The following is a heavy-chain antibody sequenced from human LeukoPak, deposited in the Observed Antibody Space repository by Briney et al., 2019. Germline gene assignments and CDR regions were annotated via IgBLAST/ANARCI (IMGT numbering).Heavy chain of an antibody. V-gene: IGHV4-59*01. CDR2: IYYSGST. Sequence: PSETLSLTCAVYGGSFRGYYWSWVRQSPGKGLEWIGYIYYSGSTNYNSSLKSRVTISVDTSKNQFSLKLNSVTAADTAMYYCARLSGLVFLGSGYADYWGQGTLVTVSS. J-gene: IGHJ4*02. CDR1: GGSFRGYY. D-gene: IGHD3-22*01. CDR3: ARLSGLVFLGSGYADY.